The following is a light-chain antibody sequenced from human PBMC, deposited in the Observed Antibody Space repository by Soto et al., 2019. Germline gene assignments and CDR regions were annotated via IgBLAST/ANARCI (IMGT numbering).Light chain of an antibody. Sequence: DIQMTQSPSTLSASVGDRVTITCRASQSISSWLAWYQQKPGKAPKLLIYKAYSLESGVPSRFSGSGSGTEFTLTISSLQPDDFATYYCQQNNSYSVTFGQGTKLEIK. CDR1: QSISSW. V-gene: IGKV1-5*03. CDR2: KAY. CDR3: QQNNSYSVT. J-gene: IGKJ2*01.